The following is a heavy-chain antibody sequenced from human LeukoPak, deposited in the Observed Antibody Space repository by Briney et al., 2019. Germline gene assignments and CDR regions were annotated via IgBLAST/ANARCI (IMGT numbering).Heavy chain of an antibody. CDR2: VNLQGGT. V-gene: IGHV4-4*02. CDR1: GGSNNQTNY. Sequence: KASGTLSLTCDVSGGSNNQTNYWTWVRQPPGKGLEWIGEVNLQGGTNYNPSLLRRVAISVDTSANHVSLQMTSVTAADTAVYYCAREGGSYRPLDYSGQGTLVTVSS. J-gene: IGHJ4*02. CDR3: AREGGSYRPLDY. D-gene: IGHD3-16*02.